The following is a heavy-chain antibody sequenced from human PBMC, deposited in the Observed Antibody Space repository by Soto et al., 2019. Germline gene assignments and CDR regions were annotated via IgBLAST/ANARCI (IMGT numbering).Heavy chain of an antibody. CDR2: IYYSGST. Sequence: SETLSLTCTVSGGSISSYYWSWIRQPPGKGLEWIGYIYYSGSTNYNPSLKSRVTISVDTSKNQFSLKLSSVTAADTAVYYCARDPKGAFDIWGQGTMVTVSS. CDR3: ARDPKGAFDI. V-gene: IGHV4-59*01. J-gene: IGHJ3*02. CDR1: GGSISSYY.